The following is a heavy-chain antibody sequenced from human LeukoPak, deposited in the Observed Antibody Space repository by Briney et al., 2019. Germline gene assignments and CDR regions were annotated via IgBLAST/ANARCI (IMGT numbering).Heavy chain of an antibody. V-gene: IGHV3-30*02. CDR3: ARDRIGLLPDDFHFDY. D-gene: IGHD1-1*01. CDR1: GFTFSSYG. J-gene: IGHJ4*02. CDR2: IRFDGSNK. Sequence: GGSLRLSCAASGFTFSSYGMHWVRQAPGKGLEWVAFIRFDGSNKYYADSVKGRFTISRDNSKNTLYLQMNSLRAEDTAVYYCARDRIGLLPDDFHFDYWGQGTLVTVSS.